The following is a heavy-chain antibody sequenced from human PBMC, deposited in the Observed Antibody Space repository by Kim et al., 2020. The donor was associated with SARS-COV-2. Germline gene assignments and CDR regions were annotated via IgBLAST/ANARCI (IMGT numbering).Heavy chain of an antibody. CDR2: ISYDGSNK. V-gene: IGHV3-30-3*01. Sequence: GGSLRLSCAASGFTFSSYAMHWVRQAPGKGLEWVAVISYDGSNKYYADSVKGRFTISRDNSKNTLYLQMNSLRAEDTAVYYCARAARNYVSLRWFDPWG. CDR3: ARAARNYVSLRWFDP. D-gene: IGHD1-7*01. J-gene: IGHJ5*02. CDR1: GFTFSSYA.